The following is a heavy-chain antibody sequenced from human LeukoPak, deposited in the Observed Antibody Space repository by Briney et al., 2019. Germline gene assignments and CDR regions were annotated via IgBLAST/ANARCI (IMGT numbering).Heavy chain of an antibody. Sequence: PSETLSLTCSVSGGSISGPDYYWSWIRQPPGKGLEWIGYSHHSGRTSYNPSLKSRITISVDTSMNQFSLKVASMTAADTAVYYCAGRGYAMAYWGQGTLVTVSS. CDR2: SHHSGRT. D-gene: IGHD5-12*01. V-gene: IGHV4-30-4*01. CDR3: AGRGYAMAY. J-gene: IGHJ4*02. CDR1: GGSISGPDYY.